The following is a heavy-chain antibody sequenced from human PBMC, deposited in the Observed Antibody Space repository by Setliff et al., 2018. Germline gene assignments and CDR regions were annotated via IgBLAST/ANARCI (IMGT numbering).Heavy chain of an antibody. CDR2: MYYTGST. D-gene: IGHD3-10*01. V-gene: IGHV4-59*11. CDR1: GASISSHY. CDR3: ARQGTAIRWFDP. Sequence: SETLSLTCTVSGASISSHYWSWIRQPPRKGLEWIGSMYYTGSTNYNPSLKSRVTISVDTSKKQFSLRLNSVTAADTAVYYCARQGTAIRWFDPWGQGTLVTVSS. J-gene: IGHJ5*02.